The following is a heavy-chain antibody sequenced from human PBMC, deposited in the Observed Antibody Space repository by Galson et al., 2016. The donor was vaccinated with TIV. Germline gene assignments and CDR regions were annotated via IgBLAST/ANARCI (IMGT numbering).Heavy chain of an antibody. CDR3: ARERRHCGNECYLYYYFGMDV. Sequence: SLRLSCAASRLTVSDNYMTWVRQAPGEGLEWVSLIYDDGSTTYAESVKGRFTISRDRSTNMVYLQMNNLRAEDTAVYYCARERRHCGNECYLYYYFGMDVWGLGTTVTVS. J-gene: IGHJ6*02. V-gene: IGHV3-66*02. D-gene: IGHD2-21*01. CDR1: RLTVSDNY. CDR2: IYDDGST.